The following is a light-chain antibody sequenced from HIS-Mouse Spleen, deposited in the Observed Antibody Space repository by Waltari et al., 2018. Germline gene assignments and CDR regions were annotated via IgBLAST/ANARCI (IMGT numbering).Light chain of an antibody. J-gene: IGKJ3*01. CDR3: QQYYSTPFT. Sequence: DIVMTQSPDSLAVSLGERATINCKSSQSVLYSSNNKNYLAWYQQTPGQPPKLLMYWASNRESGVPDRFSGSGSGTDFTRTISSLQAEDVAVYYCQQYYSTPFTFGPGTKVDIK. V-gene: IGKV4-1*01. CDR2: WAS. CDR1: QSVLYSSNNKNY.